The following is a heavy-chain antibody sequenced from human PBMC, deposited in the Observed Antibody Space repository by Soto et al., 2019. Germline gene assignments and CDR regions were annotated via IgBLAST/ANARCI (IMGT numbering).Heavy chain of an antibody. CDR1: GFTFSNYG. Sequence: GGSLRLSCAASGFTFSNYGMHWVRQAPGKGLEWVAVISYDGSNTYYADSVKGRFTISRDNAKNSLYLQMNSLRAEDTAVYYCARDSVFVGPAAMRYYYYYMDGWGKGTTVTVAS. D-gene: IGHD2-2*01. V-gene: IGHV3-30*03. CDR2: ISYDGSNT. CDR3: ARDSVFVGPAAMRYYYYYMDG. J-gene: IGHJ6*03.